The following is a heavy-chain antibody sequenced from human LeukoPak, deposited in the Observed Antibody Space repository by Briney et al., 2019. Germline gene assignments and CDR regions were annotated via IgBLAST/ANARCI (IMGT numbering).Heavy chain of an antibody. CDR1: GFSFSSFG. CDR3: AKDFYYYDSSGYYFDY. Sequence: GGSLRLSCAASGFSFSSFGMHWVRQAPGKGLEWVAVISYDGPNKYYVDSVKGRFTISRDNSKNTLYLQMNSLRAEDTAVYYCAKDFYYYDSSGYYFDYWGQGTLVTVSS. D-gene: IGHD3-22*01. CDR2: ISYDGPNK. V-gene: IGHV3-30*18. J-gene: IGHJ4*02.